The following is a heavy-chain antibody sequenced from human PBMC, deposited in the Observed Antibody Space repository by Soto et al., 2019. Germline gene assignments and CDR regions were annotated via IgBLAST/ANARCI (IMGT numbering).Heavy chain of an antibody. CDR3: ARGYSYGYGFYYFDY. CDR2: IYSGGST. J-gene: IGHJ4*02. D-gene: IGHD5-18*01. Sequence: VQLVESGGGLVQPGGSLRLSCAASGFTVSSNSMSWVRQAPGKGLEWVSVIYSGGSTYYAASVKGRFTISRHNSKNTLYLQMNGLRAEDTAVYYCARGYSYGYGFYYFDYWGQGSLVTVSS. CDR1: GFTVSSNS. V-gene: IGHV3-53*04.